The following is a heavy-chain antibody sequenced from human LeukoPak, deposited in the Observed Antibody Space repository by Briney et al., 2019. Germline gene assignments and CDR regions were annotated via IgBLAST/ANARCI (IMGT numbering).Heavy chain of an antibody. D-gene: IGHD3-9*01. CDR3: ARDPSTIYDILTGYYSSYFDY. Sequence: SETLSLTCTVSGGSISSSSYYWGWIRQPPGKGLEWIGSIYYSGSTYYNPSLKSRVTISVDTSKNQFSLKLSSVTAADTAVYYCARDPSTIYDILTGYYSSYFDYWGQGTLVTVSS. J-gene: IGHJ4*02. CDR2: IYYSGST. CDR1: GGSISSSSYY. V-gene: IGHV4-39*07.